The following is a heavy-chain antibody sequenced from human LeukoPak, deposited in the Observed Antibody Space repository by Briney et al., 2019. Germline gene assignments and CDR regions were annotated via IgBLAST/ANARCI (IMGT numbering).Heavy chain of an antibody. CDR1: GGSIRSYY. Sequence: SETLSLTCTVSGGSIRSYYWSWIRQPAGKGLEWIGRIYSSGSTNYNPSLKSRVTMSVDTSKNQFSLKLSSVTAADTAVYYCARDLIVPVGLTGSGSYSTDYWGQGTLVTVSS. CDR2: IYSSGST. J-gene: IGHJ4*02. D-gene: IGHD3-10*01. V-gene: IGHV4-4*07. CDR3: ARDLIVPVGLTGSGSYSTDY.